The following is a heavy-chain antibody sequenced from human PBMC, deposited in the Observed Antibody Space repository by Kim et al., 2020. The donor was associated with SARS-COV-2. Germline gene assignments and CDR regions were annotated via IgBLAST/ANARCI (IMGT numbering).Heavy chain of an antibody. V-gene: IGHV4-59*11. Sequence: SETLSLTCTVSGGSISSHYWSWIRQPPGKGLEWIGYVYFSGITNYNPSLKSRVTISVDTSNNQFSLKLTAVTAADTAVYYCARADRWRTFDIWGQGTLVTVSS. CDR2: VYFSGIT. CDR1: GGSISSHY. D-gene: IGHD2-15*01. CDR3: ARADRWRTFDI. J-gene: IGHJ3*02.